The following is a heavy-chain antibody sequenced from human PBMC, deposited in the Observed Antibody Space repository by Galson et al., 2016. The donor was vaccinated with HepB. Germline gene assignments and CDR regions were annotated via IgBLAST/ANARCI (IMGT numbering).Heavy chain of an antibody. CDR3: ARRLDS. V-gene: IGHV3-53*01. CDR1: GFIVGNNY. CDR2: IYSGGST. Sequence: SLRLSCADSGFIVGNNYMIWVRQAPGKGLEWVSLIYSGGSTSYADSVKGRFIISRDNAKNSLYLQMNSLRDEDTAVYYCARRLDSWGQGTLVTVSS. J-gene: IGHJ4*02.